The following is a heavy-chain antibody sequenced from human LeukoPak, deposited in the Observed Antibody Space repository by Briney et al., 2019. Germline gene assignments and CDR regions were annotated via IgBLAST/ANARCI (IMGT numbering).Heavy chain of an antibody. Sequence: SETLSLTCTVSGDASHYWNWIRQSAEKGLEWIGRIYNKESTWSNPSLKSRVSMSLDASKNQFSLRLSSVTAADAAVYYCARDVSDIPFDYWGQGTLVTVS. CDR1: GDASHY. CDR2: IYNKEST. CDR3: ARDVSDIPFDY. D-gene: IGHD3-9*01. J-gene: IGHJ4*02. V-gene: IGHV4-4*07.